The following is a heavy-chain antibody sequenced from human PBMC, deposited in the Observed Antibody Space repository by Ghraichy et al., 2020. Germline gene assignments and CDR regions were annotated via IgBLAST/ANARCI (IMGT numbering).Heavy chain of an antibody. V-gene: IGHV3-74*01. CDR2: LTADGTTT. D-gene: IGHD4-17*01. CDR3: ASSPVTTYGTALDY. J-gene: IGHJ4*02. CDR1: GFTFSTYW. Sequence: LSLTCAASGFTFSTYWMHWVRQAPGKGLVWVSRLTADGTTTVYADSVEGRFTISRDNAKNTLYLQMNSLRAEDTAVYYCASSPVTTYGTALDYWGQGTLVTVSS.